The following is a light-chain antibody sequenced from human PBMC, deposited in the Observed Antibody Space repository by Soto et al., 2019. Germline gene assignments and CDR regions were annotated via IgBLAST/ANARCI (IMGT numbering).Light chain of an antibody. CDR2: EVT. Sequence: QSVLTQPASVSGSPGQSITISCTGTSSDVGGYNYVSWYQQHPGKAPKLMIYEVTNRPSGVSNRFSGSKSGNTASLTISGLQAEDEADYYCSSYTSRSTLVFGTGTKLT. CDR3: SSYTSRSTLV. J-gene: IGLJ1*01. V-gene: IGLV2-14*01. CDR1: SSDVGGYNY.